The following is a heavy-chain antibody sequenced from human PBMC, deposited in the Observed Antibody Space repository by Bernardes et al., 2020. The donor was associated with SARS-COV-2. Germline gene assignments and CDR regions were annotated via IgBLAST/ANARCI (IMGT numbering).Heavy chain of an antibody. D-gene: IGHD2-2*01. J-gene: IGHJ6*02. Sequence: ETLSLTCAVYGGSFSGYYWSWIRQPPGKGLEWIGEINHSGSTNYNPSLKSRVTISVDTSKNQFSLKLSSVTAADTAVYYCARVELGYHPLYYYGMDVWGQGTTVTVSS. CDR1: GGSFSGYY. CDR3: ARVELGYHPLYYYGMDV. CDR2: INHSGST. V-gene: IGHV4-34*01.